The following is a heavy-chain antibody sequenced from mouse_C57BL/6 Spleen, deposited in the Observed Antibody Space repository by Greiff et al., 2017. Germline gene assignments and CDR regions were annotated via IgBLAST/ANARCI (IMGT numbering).Heavy chain of an antibody. V-gene: IGHV1-9*01. Sequence: VQLQQSGAELMKPGASVKLSCKATGYTFTGYWIEWVKQRPGHGLEWIGEIFPGSGSTNYNVKFKGKATFTADTSSNPAYMQLSILTTEDSASYYCSRKRLYGSSYGFAYWGQGTTLTVSS. CDR3: SRKRLYGSSYGFAY. J-gene: IGHJ2*01. CDR1: GYTFTGYW. D-gene: IGHD1-1*01. CDR2: IFPGSGST.